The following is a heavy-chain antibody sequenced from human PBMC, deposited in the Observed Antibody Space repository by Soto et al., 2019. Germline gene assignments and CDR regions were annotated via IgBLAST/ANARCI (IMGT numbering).Heavy chain of an antibody. J-gene: IGHJ4*02. Sequence: GGSLRLSCAASGFTFSSYAMSWVRQAPGEGLEWVSAISASGGSADYADSVKGRFTISRDNSKNTLYLQMNSLRAEDTAVYYCAKDARSGWNFDYWGQGTLVTVSS. V-gene: IGHV3-23*01. D-gene: IGHD6-19*01. CDR1: GFTFSSYA. CDR3: AKDARSGWNFDY. CDR2: ISASGGSA.